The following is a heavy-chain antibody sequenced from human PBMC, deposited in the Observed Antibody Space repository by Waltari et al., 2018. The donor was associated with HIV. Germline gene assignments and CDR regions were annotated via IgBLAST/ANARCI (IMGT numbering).Heavy chain of an antibody. J-gene: IGHJ4*02. V-gene: IGHV1-8*01. CDR3: ARGLYDILTGSLGGDYLDY. CDR2: MNPKSGNT. D-gene: IGHD3-9*01. Sequence: QVQLVQSGAEVKKPGASVKVSCKASGYTFTSYDINWVRQATGPGLEWMGWMNPKSGNTGYAQKFQGRVTMTRNTSISTAYMELSSLRSEDTAVYYCARGLYDILTGSLGGDYLDYWGQGTLVTVSS. CDR1: GYTFTSYD.